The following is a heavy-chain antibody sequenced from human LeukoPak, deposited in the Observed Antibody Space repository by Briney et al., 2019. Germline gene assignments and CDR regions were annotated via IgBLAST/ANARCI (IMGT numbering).Heavy chain of an antibody. Sequence: PGGSLRLSCAASGFTFSSYGMHWVRQAPGKGLEWVAVISYDGSNKYYADSVKGRFTISRDNAKNSLYLQMNSLRAEDTAVYYCARGMDYYVVVPAAYPHYYYGMDVWGQGTTVTVSS. D-gene: IGHD2-2*01. CDR2: ISYDGSNK. V-gene: IGHV3-30*12. CDR1: GFTFSSYG. J-gene: IGHJ6*02. CDR3: ARGMDYYVVVPAAYPHYYYGMDV.